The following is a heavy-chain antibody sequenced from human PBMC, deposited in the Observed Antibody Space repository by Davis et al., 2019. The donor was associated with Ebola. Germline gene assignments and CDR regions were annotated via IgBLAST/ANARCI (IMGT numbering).Heavy chain of an antibody. CDR2: INDSGNT. CDR1: GGSFSDHY. J-gene: IGHJ3*02. D-gene: IGHD3-9*01. CDR3: ARGTTYYDILTSPRAFDI. V-gene: IGHV4-34*01. Sequence: SETLSLTCAVYGGSFSDHYWSWIRQPPGKGLEWIGEINDSGNTNCNPSLKSRVTMSVDTSKNQFSLKLSSVTAADTAVYYCARGTTYYDILTSPRAFDIWGQGTMVTVSS.